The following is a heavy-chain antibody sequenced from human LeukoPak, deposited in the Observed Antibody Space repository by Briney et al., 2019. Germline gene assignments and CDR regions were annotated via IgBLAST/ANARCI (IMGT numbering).Heavy chain of an antibody. CDR1: GFTFSSYS. D-gene: IGHD3-10*01. Sequence: GGSLRLSCAASGFTFSSYSMNWVRQAPGKGLEWVSSISSSSSYIYYADSVKGRFTISRDNAKNSLYLQMNSLRAEDTAVYYCARSPRSMVRGVITHDYWGQRTLVTVSS. V-gene: IGHV3-21*01. CDR3: ARSPRSMVRGVITHDY. CDR2: ISSSSSYI. J-gene: IGHJ4*02.